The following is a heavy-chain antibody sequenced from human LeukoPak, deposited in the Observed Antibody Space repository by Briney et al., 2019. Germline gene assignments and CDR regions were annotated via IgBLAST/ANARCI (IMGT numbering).Heavy chain of an antibody. V-gene: IGHV4-30-2*01. D-gene: IGHD4-11*01. Sequence: PSETLSLTCTVSGGSISSGGYYWSWIRQPPGKGLEWIGYIYHSGSTYYNPSLKSRVTISVDRSKNQFSLKLSSVTAADTAVYYCARDTDSNSPVDYWGQGTLVTVSS. J-gene: IGHJ4*02. CDR3: ARDTDSNSPVDY. CDR1: GGSISSGGYY. CDR2: IYHSGST.